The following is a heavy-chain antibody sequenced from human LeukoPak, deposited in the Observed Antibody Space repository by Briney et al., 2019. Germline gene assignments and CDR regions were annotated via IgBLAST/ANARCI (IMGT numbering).Heavy chain of an antibody. CDR2: IRYDESNQ. J-gene: IGHJ4*02. V-gene: IGHV3-30*02. D-gene: IGHD4-23*01. Sequence: GGSLRLSCAASGFTFSSYGMHWARQAPGKGLEWVAFIRYDESNQYYADSVKGRFTISRDNSKSTLHLQMNSLKVEDTAVYYCAKGYGGSHFDYWGQGALVAVSS. CDR3: AKGYGGSHFDY. CDR1: GFTFSSYG.